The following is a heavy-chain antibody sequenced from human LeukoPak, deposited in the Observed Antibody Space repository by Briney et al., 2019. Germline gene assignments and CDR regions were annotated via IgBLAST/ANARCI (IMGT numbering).Heavy chain of an antibody. D-gene: IGHD6-13*01. CDR1: GYTFTSYA. J-gene: IGHJ5*02. CDR3: ARTFGYSSSWYWFDP. CDR2: TDAGNGNT. V-gene: IGHV1-3*02. Sequence: ASVKVSCKASGYTFTSYAMHWVRQAPGQRLEWMGWTDAGNGNTKYSPEFQGRVTMTRDMSTSTVYMELSSLRSEDTAVYYCARTFGYSSSWYWFDPWGQGTLVTVSS.